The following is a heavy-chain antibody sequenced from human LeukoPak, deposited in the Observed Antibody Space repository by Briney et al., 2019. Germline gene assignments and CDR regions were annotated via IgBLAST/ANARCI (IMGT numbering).Heavy chain of an antibody. J-gene: IGHJ4*02. CDR2: IRSKAYGGTT. Sequence: KTGGSLRLSCTASGFTFGDYAMSWFRQAPGKGLEWVGFIRSKAYGGTTEYAASVKGRFTISRDDSKSIAYLQMNSLKTEDTAVYYCTRVGYGMIVPEDFDYWGQGTLVTVSS. V-gene: IGHV3-49*05. D-gene: IGHD3-22*01. CDR3: TRVGYGMIVPEDFDY. CDR1: GFTFGDYA.